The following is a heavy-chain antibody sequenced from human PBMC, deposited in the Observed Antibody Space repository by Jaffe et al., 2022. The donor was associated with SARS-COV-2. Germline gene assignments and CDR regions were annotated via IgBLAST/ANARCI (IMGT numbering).Heavy chain of an antibody. D-gene: IGHD2-2*01. Sequence: QVQLVQSGAEMKKPGASVKISCKASGYTFIKYGISWVRQAPGQGLEWMGWITPHNGDTDYARKFRGRVTMTADKPASTVYMELIDLRSDDTAVYFCSRGQWYLDYWGQGTLVTVSS. V-gene: IGHV1-18*01. CDR1: GYTFIKYG. CDR3: SRGQWYLDY. J-gene: IGHJ4*02. CDR2: ITPHNGDT.